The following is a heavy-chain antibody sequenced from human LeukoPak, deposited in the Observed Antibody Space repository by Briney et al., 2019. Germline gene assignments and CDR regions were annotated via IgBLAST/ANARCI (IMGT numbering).Heavy chain of an antibody. CDR3: ARVPYYYGSGSYYPYFDY. J-gene: IGHJ4*02. CDR1: RFTFSSYW. CDR2: INSDGSST. Sequence: GGSLRLSCTASRFTFSSYWMHWVRQAPAKGLVWVSRINSDGSSTSYADSVKGRFTISRDNAKNTLYLQMNSLRAEDTAVYYCARVPYYYGSGSYYPYFDYWGQGTLVTVSS. D-gene: IGHD3-10*01. V-gene: IGHV3-74*01.